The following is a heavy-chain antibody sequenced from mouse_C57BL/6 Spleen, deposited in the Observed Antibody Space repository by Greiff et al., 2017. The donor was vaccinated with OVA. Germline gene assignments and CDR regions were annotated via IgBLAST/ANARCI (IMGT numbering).Heavy chain of an antibody. J-gene: IGHJ2*01. V-gene: IGHV14-2*01. CDR3: ALKSHDYYGSLDY. Sequence: VQLKQSGAELVKPGASVKLSCTASGFTIKDYYMHWVKQRPEQGLEWIGRIDPEDGETKYDPKFQGKATITAGTSSNTAYLQLRSLTSEDTAVYYCALKSHDYYGSLDYWGQGTTLTVSS. D-gene: IGHD1-1*01. CDR1: GFTIKDYY. CDR2: IDPEDGET.